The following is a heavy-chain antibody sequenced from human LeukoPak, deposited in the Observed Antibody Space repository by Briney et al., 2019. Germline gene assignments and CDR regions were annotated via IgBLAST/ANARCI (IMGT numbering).Heavy chain of an antibody. CDR1: RFTFSTSA. CDR2: ISGSGGAT. J-gene: IGHJ4*02. V-gene: IGHV3-23*01. CDR3: TRAGSGYTSSWYPYDY. Sequence: GGSLRLSCAASRFTFSTSAMTWVRQAPGKGLEWVSTISGSGGATYYADSVKGRFTISRDNAKNTLYLQMNSLKTEDTAVYYCTRAGSGYTSSWYPYDYWGQGTLVTVSS. D-gene: IGHD6-13*01.